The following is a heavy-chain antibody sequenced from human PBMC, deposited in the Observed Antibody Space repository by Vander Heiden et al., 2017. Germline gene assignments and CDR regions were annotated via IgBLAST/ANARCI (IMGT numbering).Heavy chain of an antibody. D-gene: IGHD3-22*01. CDR2: ISGSGGST. CDR3: AKNYYDSSGYDY. CDR1: GFTFSSYA. Sequence: EVQLLESGGGLVQPGGSLRPSCAASGFTFSSYAMGWVRQAPGKGLEWVSAISGSGGSTYYADSVKGRFTISRDNSKNTLYLQMNSLRAEDTAVYYCAKNYYDSSGYDYWGQGTLVTVSS. J-gene: IGHJ4*02. V-gene: IGHV3-23*01.